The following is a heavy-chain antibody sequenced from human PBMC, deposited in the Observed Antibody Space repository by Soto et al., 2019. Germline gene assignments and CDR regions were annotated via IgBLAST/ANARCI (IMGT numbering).Heavy chain of an antibody. D-gene: IGHD6-6*01. V-gene: IGHV3-33*01. CDR1: GFTFSSYG. CDR2: IWYDGSNK. Sequence: QVQLVESGGGVVQPGRSLRLSCAASGFTFSSYGMHWVRQAPGKGLEWVAVIWYDGSNKYYADSVKGRFTISRDNSKNTLDLQMNSLRAEDTAVYYCAREGYSSSSSYYGMDVWGQGTTVTVSS. J-gene: IGHJ6*02. CDR3: AREGYSSSSSYYGMDV.